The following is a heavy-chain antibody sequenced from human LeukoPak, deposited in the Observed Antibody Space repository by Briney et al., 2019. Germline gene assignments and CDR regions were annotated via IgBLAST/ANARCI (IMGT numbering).Heavy chain of an antibody. CDR1: GGSISSSSYY. J-gene: IGHJ4*02. Sequence: SETLSLTCTVSGGSISSSSYYWGWIRQPPGKGLEWIGSIYYSGSTYYNPSLKSRVTISVDTSKNQFSLKLSSVTAADTAVYYCARALGVSGYYPFDYWGQGTLVTVSS. D-gene: IGHD3-22*01. V-gene: IGHV4-39*07. CDR3: ARALGVSGYYPFDY. CDR2: IYYSGST.